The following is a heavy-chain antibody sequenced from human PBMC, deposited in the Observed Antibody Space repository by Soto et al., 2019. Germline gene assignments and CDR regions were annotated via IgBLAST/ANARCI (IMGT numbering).Heavy chain of an antibody. J-gene: IGHJ2*01. CDR2: ISYDGSKR. V-gene: IGHV3-30*18. D-gene: IGHD2-21*02. Sequence: PGGSLRLSCAASGFTFSSYCMHWVRQAPGKGLEWVAVISYDGSKRYYADSAKGRFTISRDNPKNTLYLQMNSLRTEDTAVYYCAEDPHTYCGGDCYAWINWYFDLWGRGTLVTVPS. CDR3: AEDPHTYCGGDCYAWINWYFDL. CDR1: GFTFSSYC.